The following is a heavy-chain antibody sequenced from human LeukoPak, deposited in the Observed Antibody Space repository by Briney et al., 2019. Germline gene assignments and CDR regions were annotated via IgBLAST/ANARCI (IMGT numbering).Heavy chain of an antibody. CDR1: GFTFSSYG. CDR3: AKGGYSGYDSGNYYYYMDV. J-gene: IGHJ6*03. V-gene: IGHV3-30*02. Sequence: GGSLRLSCVASGFTFSSYGMHWVRQAPGRGLEWVAFIRYDGSNKYYVDSVKGRFTISKDNSKNTLYLQMNSLRAEDTAVYYCAKGGYSGYDSGNYYYYMDVWGKGTTVTISS. CDR2: IRYDGSNK. D-gene: IGHD5-12*01.